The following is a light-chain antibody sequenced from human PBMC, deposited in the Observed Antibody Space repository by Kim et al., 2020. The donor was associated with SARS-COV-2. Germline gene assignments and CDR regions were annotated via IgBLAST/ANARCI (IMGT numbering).Light chain of an antibody. CDR1: QGISND. CDR2: AAS. J-gene: IGKJ1*01. CDR3: KKYNGAPWT. Sequence: AAVGDRVTITCRESQGISNDLAWYQQEPGKVPKLLIFAASASQSGVPSRFSGSGSGTDFTLTISSLQPEDVATYYCKKYNGAPWTFGQGTKVDIK. V-gene: IGKV1-27*01.